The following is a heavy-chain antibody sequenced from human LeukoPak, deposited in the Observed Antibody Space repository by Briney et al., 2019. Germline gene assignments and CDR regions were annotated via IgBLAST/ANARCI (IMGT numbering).Heavy chain of an antibody. V-gene: IGHV3-7*01. D-gene: IGHD1-26*01. CDR3: ARDGSGTYGHYYYGMDV. CDR2: IKQDGSEK. Sequence: GGSLRLSCAASGFTFSSYAMSWVRQAPGKGGEGVANIKQDGSEKYYVDSMKGRFTISRDNAKNTLYLQMNSLRAEDTALYYCARDGSGTYGHYYYGMDVWGQGTTVTVSS. J-gene: IGHJ6*02. CDR1: GFTFSSYA.